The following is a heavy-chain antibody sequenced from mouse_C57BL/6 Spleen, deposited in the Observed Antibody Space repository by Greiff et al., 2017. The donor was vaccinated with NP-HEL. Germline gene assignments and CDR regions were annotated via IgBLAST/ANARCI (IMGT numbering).Heavy chain of an antibody. CDR3: ARDIRTRFDY. J-gene: IGHJ2*01. CDR1: GYSFSSYW. CDR2: IYPGDGAT. D-gene: IGHD3-1*01. Sequence: QVQLQQSGAELVKPGASVKISCKASGYSFSSYWMNWVKQRPGKGLEWIGQIYPGDGATNYNGKFKGKATLTADKSSNTAYMQLSSLTSEDSAVYFCARDIRTRFDYWGKGTTLTVSS. V-gene: IGHV1-80*01.